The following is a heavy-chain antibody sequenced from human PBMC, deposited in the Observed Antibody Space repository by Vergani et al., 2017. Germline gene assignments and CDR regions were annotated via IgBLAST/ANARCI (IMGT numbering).Heavy chain of an antibody. Sequence: QVQLVQSGAEVKKPGASVKVSCEGSGYTFRNYGISWVRQAPGEGLEWLGWISVYNGETKFAQKFQGRVTLTRDTSTDTAYMEMGSLRSDDTDVYYCARDRGNSGDYNFDYWGQGTLVTVSS. J-gene: IGHJ4*02. V-gene: IGHV1-18*04. CDR3: ARDRGNSGDYNFDY. CDR2: ISVYNGET. D-gene: IGHD1-26*01. CDR1: GYTFRNYG.